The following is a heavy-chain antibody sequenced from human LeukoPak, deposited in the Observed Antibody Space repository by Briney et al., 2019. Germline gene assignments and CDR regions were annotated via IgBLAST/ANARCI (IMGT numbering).Heavy chain of an antibody. CDR3: ARDCLVGSGWQGAFDI. V-gene: IGHV1-46*01. D-gene: IGHD6-19*01. CDR1: GYTFTSYY. J-gene: IGHJ3*02. CDR2: INPSGGST. Sequence: ASVKVSCKASGYTFTSYYMHWVRQAPGQGLEWMGIINPSGGSTSYAQKFQGRVTMTRDMSTSTVYMELSSLRSEDTAVYYCARDCLVGSGWQGAFDIWGQGTMVTVSS.